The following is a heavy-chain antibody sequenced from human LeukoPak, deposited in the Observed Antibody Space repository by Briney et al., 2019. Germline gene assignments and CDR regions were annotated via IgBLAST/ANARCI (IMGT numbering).Heavy chain of an antibody. J-gene: IGHJ3*02. D-gene: IGHD6-13*01. CDR3: GRCRGYSSSWARTSDI. Sequence: SETLSLTCTVSGASISSYYWSWIRQPPGKGLEWIGYIYYNGSPNYNPSLKSRVTMSLDTSENQFSLKLTSVTAADTAVYYCGRCRGYSSSWARTSDIWGQGTMVTVSS. CDR1: GASISSYY. V-gene: IGHV4-59*01. CDR2: IYYNGSP.